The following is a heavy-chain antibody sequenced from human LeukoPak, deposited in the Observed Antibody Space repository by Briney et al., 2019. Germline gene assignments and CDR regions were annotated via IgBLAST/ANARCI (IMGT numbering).Heavy chain of an antibody. CDR1: GFTVSSNY. D-gene: IGHD3-9*01. CDR2: IYSGGST. Sequence: GGSLRLSCAASGFTVSSNYMSWVRQAPGKGLEWGSVIYSGGSTYYADSVKGRFTISRHNSKNTLYLQMNSLRAEDTAVYYCARGDYDILTGYSPFDYWGQGTLVTVSS. CDR3: ARGDYDILTGYSPFDY. J-gene: IGHJ4*02. V-gene: IGHV3-53*04.